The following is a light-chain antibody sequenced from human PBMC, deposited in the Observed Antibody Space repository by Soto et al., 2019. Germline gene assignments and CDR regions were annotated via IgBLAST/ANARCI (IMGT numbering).Light chain of an antibody. Sequence: QSALTQPASVSGSPGQSITISCTGSSSDIGGYDYVSWYQQHPGKAPKLIIYDVTNRPSGVSNRFSGSKSGNTASLNISGLQAEDESDYYCSSYTTLSTLVIFGGGTKLTVL. CDR1: SSDIGGYDY. J-gene: IGLJ2*01. CDR3: SSYTTLSTLVI. V-gene: IGLV2-14*01. CDR2: DVT.